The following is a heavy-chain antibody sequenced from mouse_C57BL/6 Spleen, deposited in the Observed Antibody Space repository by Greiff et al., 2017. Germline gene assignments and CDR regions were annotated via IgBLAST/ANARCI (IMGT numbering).Heavy chain of an antibody. CDR3: AREGYDENYFGY. D-gene: IGHD2-2*01. V-gene: IGHV1-4*01. Sequence: VKLMESGAELARPGASVKLSCKASGYTFTSYTMHWVKQRPGQGLEWIGYINPSSGYTKYNQKFKDKATFTADKSSSTAYMQLSSLTSEDSAVYYCAREGYDENYFGYWGQGTTLTVSS. CDR2: INPSSGYT. J-gene: IGHJ2*01. CDR1: GYTFTSYT.